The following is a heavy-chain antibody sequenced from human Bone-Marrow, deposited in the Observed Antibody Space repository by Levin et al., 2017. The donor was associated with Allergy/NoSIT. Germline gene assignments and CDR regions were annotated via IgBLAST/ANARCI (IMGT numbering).Heavy chain of an antibody. D-gene: IGHD6-19*01. CDR2: ISSSGSTI. Sequence: LSLTCAASGFTFSDYYMSWIRQAPGKGLEWVSYISSSGSTIYYADSVKGRFTISRDNAKNSLYLQMNSLRAEDTAVYYCARGNEQWLGTAPDYWGQGTLVTVSS. J-gene: IGHJ4*02. CDR3: ARGNEQWLGTAPDY. CDR1: GFTFSDYY. V-gene: IGHV3-11*01.